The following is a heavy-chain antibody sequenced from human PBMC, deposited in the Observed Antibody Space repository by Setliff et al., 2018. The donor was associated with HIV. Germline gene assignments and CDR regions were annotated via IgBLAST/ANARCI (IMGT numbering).Heavy chain of an antibody. D-gene: IGHD3-10*01. CDR1: GGSINSGSYY. Sequence: SETLSLTCTVSGGSINSGSYYWNWIRQPPGKGLEWIGSIYHSGTTYYNPSLKSRVTISVDTSKNQFSLKLSSATAADTAVYYCARDYGSGNYFSFDYWGQGTLVTVSS. J-gene: IGHJ4*02. V-gene: IGHV4-39*07. CDR3: ARDYGSGNYFSFDY. CDR2: IYHSGTT.